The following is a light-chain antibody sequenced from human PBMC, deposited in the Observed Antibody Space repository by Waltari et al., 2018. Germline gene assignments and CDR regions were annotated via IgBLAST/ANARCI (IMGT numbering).Light chain of an antibody. Sequence: QSALTQPPPASGSPGQPVTISCTGTSSHVGGHNYVSWYQQHPGKAPKLMIYEVSKRPSGVPDRFSGSKSGNTASLTVSGLQAEDEADYYCSSYAGSNNFVVFGGGTKLTVL. CDR1: SSHVGGHNY. CDR3: SSYAGSNNFVV. CDR2: EVS. J-gene: IGLJ2*01. V-gene: IGLV2-8*01.